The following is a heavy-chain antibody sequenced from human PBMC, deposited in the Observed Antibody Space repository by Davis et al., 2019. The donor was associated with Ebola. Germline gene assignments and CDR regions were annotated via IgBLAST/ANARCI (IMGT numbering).Heavy chain of an antibody. J-gene: IGHJ4*02. CDR2: IYYTGTT. CDR1: GGSFSGYY. Sequence: SETLSLTCAVYGGSFSGYYWSWIRQLPGKTLEWIGYIYYTGTTTFNPFLKSRVTLSVHTSTNKFSLKLSSVTAADTAVYYCARQESQPHRYYFNAWGQGTLVTVSS. V-gene: IGHV4-59*08. CDR3: ARQESQPHRYYFNA. D-gene: IGHD6-13*01.